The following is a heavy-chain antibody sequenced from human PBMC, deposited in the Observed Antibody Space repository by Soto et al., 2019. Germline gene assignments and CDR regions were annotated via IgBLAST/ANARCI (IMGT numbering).Heavy chain of an antibody. CDR1: GFSLSTSGVG. V-gene: IGHV2-5*02. CDR3: THSWDCSGGSCYCTYYFDS. CDR2: IYWDDDK. J-gene: IGHJ4*02. Sequence: QITLKESGPPLVKPTQTLTLTCTFSGFSLSTSGVGVGWIRQPPGKALEWLALIYWDDDKRYSPSLKSRLTITKDTSKNKVVLKLTNMDPVDTATYYSTHSWDCSGGSCYCTYYFDSWGQGTLVTVSS. D-gene: IGHD2-15*01.